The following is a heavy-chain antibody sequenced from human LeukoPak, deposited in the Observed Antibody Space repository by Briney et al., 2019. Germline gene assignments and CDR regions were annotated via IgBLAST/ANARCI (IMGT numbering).Heavy chain of an antibody. V-gene: IGHV1-24*01. CDR1: GYALTELS. J-gene: IGHJ6*02. CDR2: FDPEDGET. Sequence: GASVKVSCKVSGYALTELSMHWARQAPGKGLEWMGGFDPEDGETIYAQKFQGRVTMTEDTSTDTAYMELSSLRSEDTAVYYRARAQRGYYYGMDVWGQGTTVTASS. CDR3: ARAQRGYYYGMDV.